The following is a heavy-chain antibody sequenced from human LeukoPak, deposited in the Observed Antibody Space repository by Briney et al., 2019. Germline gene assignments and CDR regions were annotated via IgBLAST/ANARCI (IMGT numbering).Heavy chain of an antibody. CDR1: GGSISSYY. V-gene: IGHV4-59*04. CDR3: ARLGGNYGHIDY. CDR2: IYYSGST. Sequence: PSETLSLTCTVSGGSISSYYWSWTRQPPGKGLEWIGTIYYSGSTYYNPSLKSRVTISVDTSKNQFSLQLTSVTAADTAVYYCARLGGNYGHIDYWGQGTLVTVSS. D-gene: IGHD4-23*01. J-gene: IGHJ4*02.